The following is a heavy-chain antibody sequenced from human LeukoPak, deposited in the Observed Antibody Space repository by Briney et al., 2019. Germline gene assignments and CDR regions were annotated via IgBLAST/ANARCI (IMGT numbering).Heavy chain of an antibody. CDR2: ISAYNGNT. Sequence: ASVNVSCKASGYTFTIYGISWVRQAPGQGLEWMGWISAYNGNTNYAQKLQGRVTMTTDTSTSTAYMELRSLRSDDTAVYYCARVSSGWFLAWFDPWGQGTLVTVSS. J-gene: IGHJ5*02. V-gene: IGHV1-18*01. CDR1: GYTFTIYG. CDR3: ARVSSGWFLAWFDP. D-gene: IGHD6-19*01.